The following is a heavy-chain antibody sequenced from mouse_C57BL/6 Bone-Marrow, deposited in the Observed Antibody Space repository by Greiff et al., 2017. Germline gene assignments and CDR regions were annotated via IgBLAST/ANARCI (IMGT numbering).Heavy chain of an antibody. Sequence: VHVKQSGTVLARPGASVKMSCKTSGYTFTSYWMHWVKQRPGQGLEWIGAIYPGNSDTSYNQKFKGKAKLTAVTSASTAYMELSSLTNEDSAVYYCTTTVVATRYFDVWGTGTTVTVSS. J-gene: IGHJ1*03. D-gene: IGHD1-1*01. CDR2: IYPGNSDT. CDR1: GYTFTSYW. CDR3: TTTVVATRYFDV. V-gene: IGHV1-5*01.